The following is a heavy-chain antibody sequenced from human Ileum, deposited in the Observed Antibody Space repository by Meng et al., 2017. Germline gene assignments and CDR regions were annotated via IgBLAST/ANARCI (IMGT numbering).Heavy chain of an antibody. J-gene: IGHJ4*02. V-gene: IGHV3-23*01. Sequence: EVQLLESGGGLVQPGGSLRLSCAASGFTFSNYAMGWVRQAPGKGLDWVSAIRASGDRTFYADSVKGRFTISRDSSKNTLYLEMNSLRAEDTAIYYCARGIGTHGRYYSDYWGQGTLVTVSS. D-gene: IGHD3-9*01. CDR1: GFTFSNYA. CDR2: IRASGDRT. CDR3: ARGIGTHGRYYSDY.